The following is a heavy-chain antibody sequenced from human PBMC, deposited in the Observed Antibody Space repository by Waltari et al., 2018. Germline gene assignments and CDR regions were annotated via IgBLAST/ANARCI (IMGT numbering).Heavy chain of an antibody. V-gene: IGHV4-39*01. CDR3: AKGLAAGSEYFQH. D-gene: IGHD6-25*01. J-gene: IGHJ1*01. CDR1: GGSISRSSYY. CDR2: ISYSGHT. Sequence: QLQLQESGPGLVKPSETLSLTCTVSGGSISRSSYYWGWIRQPPGKGLEWIGSISYSGHTYYHPSRNSRVTISVDTSKNPFSLKLSSVTAADTAVYYCAKGLAAGSEYFQHWGQGTLVTVSS.